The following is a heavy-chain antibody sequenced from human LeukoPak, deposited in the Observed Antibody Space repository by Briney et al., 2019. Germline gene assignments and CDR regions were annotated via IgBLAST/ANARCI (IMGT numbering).Heavy chain of an antibody. CDR3: ARDAQRGFDYSNSLQY. J-gene: IGHJ4*02. D-gene: IGHD4-11*01. V-gene: IGHV3-33*01. CDR1: GFTFSNYA. Sequence: GGSLRLSCEASGFTFSNYAMHWVRQAPGKGLEWVAVIWSDATNRYYADSVKGRFSIYRDDSQKRVFLQMNSLRAEDTAVYYCARDAQRGFDYSNSLQYWGQGALVTVAS. CDR2: IWSDATNR.